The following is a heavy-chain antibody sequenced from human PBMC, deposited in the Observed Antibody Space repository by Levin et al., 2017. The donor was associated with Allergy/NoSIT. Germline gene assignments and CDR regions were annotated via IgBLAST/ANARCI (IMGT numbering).Heavy chain of an antibody. CDR1: GFTFDDYA. V-gene: IGHV3-9*01. CDR3: ARDNIGLPDAFDI. J-gene: IGHJ3*02. Sequence: SLKISCAASGFTFDDYAMHWVRQAPGKGLEWVSGISWNSGSIGYADSVKGRSTISSDNAKTSLHLQMNSLRTEDTALYYCARDNIGLPDAFDIWGQGTMVIVSS. D-gene: IGHD3-10*01. CDR2: ISWNSGSI.